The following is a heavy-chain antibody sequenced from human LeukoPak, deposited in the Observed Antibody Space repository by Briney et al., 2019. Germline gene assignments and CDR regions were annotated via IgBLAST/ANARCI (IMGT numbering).Heavy chain of an antibody. Sequence: PGGSLRLSCAASGFTFSSYWMHWVRQAPGKGLVWVSRINSDGSSTSYADSVKGRFTISRDNAKNTLYLQMNSLRAEDTAVYYCARDSSYDSSGYRIDYWGQGTLVTVSS. CDR1: GFTFSSYW. CDR3: ARDSSYDSSGYRIDY. J-gene: IGHJ4*02. D-gene: IGHD3-22*01. V-gene: IGHV3-74*01. CDR2: INSDGSST.